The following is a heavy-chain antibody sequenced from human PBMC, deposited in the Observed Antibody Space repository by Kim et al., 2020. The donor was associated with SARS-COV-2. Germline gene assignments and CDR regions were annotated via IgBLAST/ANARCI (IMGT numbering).Heavy chain of an antibody. CDR2: IYPGDSDT. CDR3: ARLSWAVAGSSNYYYYGMDV. V-gene: IGHV5-51*01. Sequence: GESLKISCKGSGYSFTSYWIGWVRQMPGKGLEWMGIIYPGDSDTRYSPSFQGQVTISADKSISTAYLQWNSLKASDTAMYYCARLSWAVAGSSNYYYYGMDVWGQGTTVTVSS. D-gene: IGHD6-19*01. CDR1: GYSFTSYW. J-gene: IGHJ6*02.